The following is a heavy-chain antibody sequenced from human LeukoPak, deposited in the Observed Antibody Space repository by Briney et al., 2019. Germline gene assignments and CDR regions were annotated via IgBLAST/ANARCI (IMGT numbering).Heavy chain of an antibody. V-gene: IGHV1-2*02. CDR3: VREGEGPLSKDFDY. CDR1: GYTFTGYY. D-gene: IGHD2/OR15-2a*01. Sequence: ASVKVSCKASGYTFTGYYMHWVRQAPGQGLEWMGWISPNSGGTNYARKFQGRVTMTRDTSISTAYMELSRLRSDDTAVYYCVREGEGPLSKDFDYWGQGTLVTVSS. J-gene: IGHJ4*02. CDR2: ISPNSGGT.